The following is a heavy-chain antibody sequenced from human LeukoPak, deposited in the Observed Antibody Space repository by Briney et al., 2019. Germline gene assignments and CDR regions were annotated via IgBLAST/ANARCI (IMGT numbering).Heavy chain of an antibody. CDR3: ARRMTTVTTRYFDL. CDR2: ISSSGSTI. V-gene: IGHV3-11*01. CDR1: GFTFSDYY. D-gene: IGHD4-17*01. J-gene: IGHJ2*01. Sequence: GGSLRLSCAASGFTFSDYYMSWIRQAPGKGLEWVSYISSSGSTIYYADSVKGRFTISRDNAKNSLYLQMNSLRAEDTAVYYCARRMTTVTTRYFDLWGRGTLVTISS.